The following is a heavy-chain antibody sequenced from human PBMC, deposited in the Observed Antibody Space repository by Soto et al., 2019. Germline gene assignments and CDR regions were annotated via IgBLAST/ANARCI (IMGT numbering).Heavy chain of an antibody. CDR2: MYHSGTT. Sequence: SETLSLTCAVSGGSISSGGYSWSWIRQPPGKGLEWIGYMYHSGTTYFNPSLKSRVVKSVDTSRNQFSLRLTSVTAADTAVYYCASQNQDAPGFFNYGGREIRVTVSS. CDR1: GGSISSGGYS. V-gene: IGHV4-30-2*01. CDR3: ASQNQDAPGFFNY. D-gene: IGHD2-2*01. J-gene: IGHJ4*02.